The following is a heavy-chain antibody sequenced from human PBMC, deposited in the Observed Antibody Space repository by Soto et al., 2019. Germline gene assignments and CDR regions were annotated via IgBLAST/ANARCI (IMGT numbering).Heavy chain of an antibody. CDR1: GGSISSYY. CDR2: IYYSGST. Sequence: SETLSLTCTVSGGSISSYYWSWIRQPPGKGLEWIGYIYYSGSTNYNPSLKSRVTISVDTSKNQFSLKLSSVTAADTAVYYCARGGGVSGGGYRYVMAFGGQGTPVTVSS. D-gene: IGHD6-13*01. J-gene: IGHJ6*02. V-gene: IGHV4-59*01. CDR3: ARGGGVSGGGYRYVMAF.